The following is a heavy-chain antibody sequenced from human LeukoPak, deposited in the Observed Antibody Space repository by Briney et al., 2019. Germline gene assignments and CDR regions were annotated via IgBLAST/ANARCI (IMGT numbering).Heavy chain of an antibody. CDR3: VRTSGWYSSWFDP. J-gene: IGHJ5*02. D-gene: IGHD6-19*01. V-gene: IGHV5-51*01. Sequence: GESLKISCKGSGYTFARCWIGWVRQMPGKGLEWMAIIYPGDSDTRYSPSFQGQVTISVDKSTSTAYMQWSSLKASDTAIYYCVRTSGWYSSWFDPWGRGTLVTVSS. CDR2: IYPGDSDT. CDR1: GYTFARCW.